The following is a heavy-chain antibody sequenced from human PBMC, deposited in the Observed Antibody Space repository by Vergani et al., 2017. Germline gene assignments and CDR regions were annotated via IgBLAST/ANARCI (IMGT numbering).Heavy chain of an antibody. V-gene: IGHV1-46*03. CDR3: ASRAAAAKGGDY. J-gene: IGHJ4*02. CDR1: GYTFTSYY. D-gene: IGHD6-13*01. CDR2: INPSGGST. Sequence: QVQLVQSGAEVKKPGASVKVSCKASGYTFTSYYMHWVRQAPGQGLEWMGIINPSGGSTSYAQKFQGRVTMTRDTSTSTVYMELSSLRSEDTAVYYCASRAAAAKGGDYWGQGTLVTVSS.